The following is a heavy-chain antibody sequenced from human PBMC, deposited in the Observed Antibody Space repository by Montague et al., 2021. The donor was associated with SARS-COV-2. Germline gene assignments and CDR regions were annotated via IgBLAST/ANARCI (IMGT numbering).Heavy chain of an antibody. Sequence: SETLSLTCTVSGGSISSYYWSWIRQPPGKGLEWIGYIYYSGSTNYNPSLKSRVTISVDTSKNQLSLKLSSVTAADTAVYYCARAGSGSYSFYYYYGMDVWGQGTLVTVSS. CDR1: GGSISSYY. J-gene: IGHJ6*02. CDR3: ARAGSGSYSFYYYYGMDV. CDR2: IYYSGST. D-gene: IGHD3-10*01. V-gene: IGHV4-59*08.